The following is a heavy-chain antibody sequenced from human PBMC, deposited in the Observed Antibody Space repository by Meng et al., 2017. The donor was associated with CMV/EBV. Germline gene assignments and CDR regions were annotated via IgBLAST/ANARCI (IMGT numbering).Heavy chain of an antibody. CDR2: IKQDGSEK. Sequence: GESLKISCAASGFTFSSYWMSWVRQAPGKGLEWVANIKQDGSEKYYVDSVKGRFTISRDNAKNSLYLQMNSLGAEDTAVYYCARVPNPYDFWSGYSPPFFDYWGQGALVTVSS. D-gene: IGHD3-3*01. CDR3: ARVPNPYDFWSGYSPPFFDY. CDR1: GFTFSSYW. V-gene: IGHV3-7*01. J-gene: IGHJ4*02.